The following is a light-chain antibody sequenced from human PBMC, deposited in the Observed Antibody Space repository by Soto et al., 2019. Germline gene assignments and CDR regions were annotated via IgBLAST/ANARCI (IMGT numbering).Light chain of an antibody. J-gene: IGLJ1*01. CDR3: SSYTSSSTYV. Sequence: QSVLTQPASVSGSPGQSITISCTGKSSDVGGYNYVSWYQQHPGKAPTLMIYDVSNRPSGVSNRFSGSKSGNTASLTISGLQAEDEADYYCSSYTSSSTYVFGTGTKVTVL. CDR1: SSDVGGYNY. V-gene: IGLV2-14*01. CDR2: DVS.